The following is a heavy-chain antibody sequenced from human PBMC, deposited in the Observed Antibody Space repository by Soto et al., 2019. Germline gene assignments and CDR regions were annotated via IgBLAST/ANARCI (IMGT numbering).Heavy chain of an antibody. V-gene: IGHV3-33*01. Sequence: ESGGGVVQPGRSLRLSCAASGFTFSSYGMHWVRQAPGKGLEWVAVIWYDGSNKYYADSVKGRFTISRDNSKNTLYLQMNSLRAEDTAVYYCAREEGYFDGSGYYYYYGMDVWGQGTTVTVSS. D-gene: IGHD3-22*01. J-gene: IGHJ6*02. CDR3: AREEGYFDGSGYYYYYGMDV. CDR2: IWYDGSNK. CDR1: GFTFSSYG.